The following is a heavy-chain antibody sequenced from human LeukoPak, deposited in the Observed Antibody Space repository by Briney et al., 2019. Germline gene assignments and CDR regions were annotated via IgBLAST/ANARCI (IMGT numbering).Heavy chain of an antibody. V-gene: IGHV4-34*01. CDR2: VNHSGST. CDR3: ARFASGASDYYGMDV. Sequence: SETLSLTCAVYGGSFSGYYWSWNRQPPGKGLEWIGEVNHSGSTNYNPSLKSRVTISVDTSKNQFSLKLSSVTAADTAVYYCARFASGASDYYGMDVWGQGTTVTVSS. CDR1: GGSFSGYY. D-gene: IGHD3-10*01. J-gene: IGHJ6*02.